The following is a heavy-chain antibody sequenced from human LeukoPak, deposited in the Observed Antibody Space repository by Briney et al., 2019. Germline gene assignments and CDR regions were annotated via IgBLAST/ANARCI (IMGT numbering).Heavy chain of an antibody. CDR2: INHSGST. Sequence: SETLSLTCAVYGGSFSGYYWSWIRQPPGKGLEWIGEINHSGSTNYNPSLKSRVTISVDTSKNQFPLKLSSVTAADTAVYYCARAHYDSNAFDIWGQGTMVTVSS. CDR3: ARAHYDSNAFDI. V-gene: IGHV4-34*01. J-gene: IGHJ3*02. D-gene: IGHD3-22*01. CDR1: GGSFSGYY.